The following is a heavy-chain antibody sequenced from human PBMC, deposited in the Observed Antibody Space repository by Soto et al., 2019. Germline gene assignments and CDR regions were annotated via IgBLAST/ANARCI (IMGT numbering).Heavy chain of an antibody. Sequence: QITLKESGPTLVKPTQTLTLTCTFSGFSLSTSGVGVGWIRQPPGKALEWLALIYWDDDKRYSPSLKSRLTXTXXTSKIQVVLTMTNMDPVDTATYYCAHRQEQLVCDYWGQGTLVTVSS. CDR3: AHRQEQLVCDY. CDR1: GFSLSTSGVG. V-gene: IGHV2-5*02. D-gene: IGHD6-6*01. CDR2: IYWDDDK. J-gene: IGHJ4*02.